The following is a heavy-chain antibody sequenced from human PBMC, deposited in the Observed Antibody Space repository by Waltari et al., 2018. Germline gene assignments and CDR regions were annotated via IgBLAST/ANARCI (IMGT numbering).Heavy chain of an antibody. CDR1: GGSISSSSYY. CDR3: ARELGYYDFWSGYLNWFDP. Sequence: QLQLQESGPGLVKPSETLSLTCTVSGGSISSSSYYWGWIRQPPGKGLEWIGSIYYSGSTYSNPSLKSRVTISVDTSKNQFSLKLSSVTAADTAVYYCARELGYYDFWSGYLNWFDPWGQGTLVTVSS. D-gene: IGHD3-3*01. CDR2: IYYSGST. J-gene: IGHJ5*02. V-gene: IGHV4-39*07.